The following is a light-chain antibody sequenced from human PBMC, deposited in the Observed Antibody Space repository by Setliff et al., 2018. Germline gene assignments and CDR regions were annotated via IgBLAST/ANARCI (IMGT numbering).Light chain of an antibody. CDR1: SSDVGGYDY. V-gene: IGLV2-14*01. Sequence: QSVLTQPAAVSRSPGQSITISCTGTSSDVGGYDYVSWYQQHPGKAPKLIIYDVTKRPSGVSSRFSGSKSGNTASLTISGLQVEDEADYFCSSYKNTNKNVFGTGTKVTVL. CDR2: DVT. J-gene: IGLJ1*01. CDR3: SSYKNTNKNV.